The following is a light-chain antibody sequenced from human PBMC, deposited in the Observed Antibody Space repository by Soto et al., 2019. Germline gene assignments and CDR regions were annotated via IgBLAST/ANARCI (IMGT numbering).Light chain of an antibody. V-gene: IGKV3-11*01. CDR3: QQRTNWPLT. CDR1: RSVTTF. Sequence: EIVLTQSPATLSLSPGERATLSCRASRSVTTFLAWYQQKPGQAPRLLIYDASKRATGVPTRFSGGGYGTDFTLTISSLEPEDFAVYHCQQRTNWPLTFGGGTKVERK. CDR2: DAS. J-gene: IGKJ4*01.